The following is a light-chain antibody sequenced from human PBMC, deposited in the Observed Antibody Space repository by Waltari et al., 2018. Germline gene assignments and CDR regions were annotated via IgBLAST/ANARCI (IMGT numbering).Light chain of an antibody. CDR1: QSMDSSN. J-gene: IGKJ1*01. Sequence: EIVLTQSPGTLSLSPGERATLSCRTSQSMDSSNLAWYQHKVGQGPRLLIYSTSSRATGVPDRFSGGGSGTGFTLTISRLEPEDFAVYYCLQYDTAPRTFGQGTKVEI. V-gene: IGKV3-20*01. CDR2: STS. CDR3: LQYDTAPRT.